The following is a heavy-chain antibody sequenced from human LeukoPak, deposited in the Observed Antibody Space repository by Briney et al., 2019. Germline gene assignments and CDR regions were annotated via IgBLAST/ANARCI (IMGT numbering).Heavy chain of an antibody. Sequence: GASVKVSCKASGGTFSSYAISWVRQAPGQGLEWMGRIIPILGIANYAQKFQGRVTITADKSTSTAYMELSSLRSEDTAVYYCARGRLSAPDAFDIWGQGTMVTVSS. CDR1: GGTFSSYA. CDR2: IIPILGIA. J-gene: IGHJ3*02. CDR3: ARGRLSAPDAFDI. V-gene: IGHV1-69*04. D-gene: IGHD6-19*01.